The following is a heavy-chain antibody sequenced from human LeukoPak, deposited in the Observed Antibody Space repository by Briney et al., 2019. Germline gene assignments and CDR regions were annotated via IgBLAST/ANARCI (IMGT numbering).Heavy chain of an antibody. V-gene: IGHV3-33*08. J-gene: IGHJ3*01. CDR3: ARGGLRHFDRSPFEV. D-gene: IGHD3-9*01. CDR2: VGDDGSNK. Sequence: PGGSLRLSCAASGFTFSSYSMNWVRQAPGKGLEWMAVVGDDGSNKHYADSVKGRFAISRDNSKITLFLQMNSLRAEDTAVYYCARGGLRHFDRSPFEVWGQGTMVTVSS. CDR1: GFTFSSYS.